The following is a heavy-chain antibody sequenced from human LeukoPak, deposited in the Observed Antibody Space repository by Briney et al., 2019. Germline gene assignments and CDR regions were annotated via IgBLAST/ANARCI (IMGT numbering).Heavy chain of an antibody. D-gene: IGHD3-16*01. J-gene: IGHJ6*02. CDR2: MIPILDIT. V-gene: IGHV1-69*04. CDR1: GGTFDSYA. Sequence: ASVKVSCKASGGTFDSYALTWVRQAPGQALEWMGRMIPILDITIYAQKFQGRVTITADKSTSTAYTELSSLSSEDTAVYYCARDQGLIDPPPYGLDVWGQGTTVTVSS. CDR3: ARDQGLIDPPPYGLDV.